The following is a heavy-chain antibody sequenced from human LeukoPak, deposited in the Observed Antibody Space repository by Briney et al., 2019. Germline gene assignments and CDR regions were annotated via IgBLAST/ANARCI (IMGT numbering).Heavy chain of an antibody. V-gene: IGHV3-48*01. D-gene: IGHD3-3*01. Sequence: GGSLRLSRAASGFTFSSYSMNWVRQAPGKGLEWVSYISSSSSTIYYADSVKGRFTISRDNAKNSLYLQMNSLRAEDTAVYYCAGDIITIFGVVNPFDYWGQGTVVTVSS. J-gene: IGHJ4*02. CDR2: ISSSSSTI. CDR1: GFTFSSYS. CDR3: AGDIITIFGVVNPFDY.